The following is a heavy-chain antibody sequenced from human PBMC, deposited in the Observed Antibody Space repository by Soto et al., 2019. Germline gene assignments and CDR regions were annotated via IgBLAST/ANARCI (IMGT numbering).Heavy chain of an antibody. CDR2: IRDKANSYTT. J-gene: IGHJ6*02. D-gene: IGHD6-6*01. CDR3: TRGSSSSHSFYYYGLDV. V-gene: IGHV3-72*01. Sequence: GGSLRLSCAASGFTFSDHYMDWVRQAPGKGLEWIGRIRDKANSYTTEYAASVKGRFSVSRYDSESSLYLQMNSLKSDDTAKYYCTRGSSSSHSFYYYGLDVWGQGTTVTVSS. CDR1: GFTFSDHY.